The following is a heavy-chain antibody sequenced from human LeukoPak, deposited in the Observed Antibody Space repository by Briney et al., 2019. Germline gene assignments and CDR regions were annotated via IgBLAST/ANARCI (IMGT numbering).Heavy chain of an antibody. D-gene: IGHD4-17*01. CDR1: GFTFSDYT. CDR3: VIQGYGDYNYLFDY. V-gene: IGHV3-64D*08. CDR2: VSGDGHRR. J-gene: IGHJ4*02. Sequence: PGGSLRFSCSASGFTFSDYTMHWVRQAPGEGLEYVSAVSGDGHRRYYADSVKGRFTVSRDNSKNTLYLQMSSLRPEDTAVYYCVIQGYGDYNYLFDYWGQGTLVTVFS.